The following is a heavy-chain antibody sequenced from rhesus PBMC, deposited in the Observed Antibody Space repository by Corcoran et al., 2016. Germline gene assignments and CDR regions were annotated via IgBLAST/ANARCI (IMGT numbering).Heavy chain of an antibody. Sequence: EVRLVESGGGLVQPGGSLRLSCAASGFTFSDYYMSWVRQAQGKGPDWVVFIKNKANGGKSKYAESVKGRFTNSRDDSKSIASLQMNSLKTEDTAVYYCARDGDTATVLDSWGQGVVVTVSS. D-gene: IGHD5-12*01. J-gene: IGHJ6*01. CDR2: IKNKANGGKS. V-gene: IGHV3-116*02. CDR3: ARDGDTATVLDS. CDR1: GFTFSDYY.